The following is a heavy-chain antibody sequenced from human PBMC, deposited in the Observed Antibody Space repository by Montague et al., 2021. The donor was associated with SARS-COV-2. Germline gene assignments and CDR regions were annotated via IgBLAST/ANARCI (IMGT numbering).Heavy chain of an antibody. CDR1: GGSISSGSYY. J-gene: IGHJ6*02. CDR3: ARGPHSSSWHYYYYYGMDV. CDR2: IYTSGST. V-gene: IGHV4-61*02. D-gene: IGHD6-13*01. Sequence: TLSLTCTVSGGSISSGSYYWSWIRQPAGKGLEWIGRIYTSGSTNYNPSLKSRVTISVDTSKNQFSLKLSSVTAADTAVYYCARGPHSSSWHYYYYYGMDVWGQGTTVTVSS.